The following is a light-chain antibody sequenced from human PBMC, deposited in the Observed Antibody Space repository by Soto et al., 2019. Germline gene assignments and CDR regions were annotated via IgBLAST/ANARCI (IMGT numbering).Light chain of an antibody. V-gene: IGKV3-15*01. J-gene: IGKJ4*01. Sequence: PATLSVSPGERATLSCRASQSVSSNLAWYQQKPGQAPRLLIYDASTRATGIPARFGGSGSGTEFTLTISSLQSEDFAVYYCQQYNNWPPLTFGGGTKV. CDR1: QSVSSN. CDR2: DAS. CDR3: QQYNNWPPLT.